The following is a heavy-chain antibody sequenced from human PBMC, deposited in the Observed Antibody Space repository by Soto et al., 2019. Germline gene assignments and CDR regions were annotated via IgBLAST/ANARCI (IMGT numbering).Heavy chain of an antibody. Sequence: PGGSLRLSCAASGFTVSSNYMSWVRQAPGKGLEWVSVIYSGGSTYYADSVKGRFTISRDNSKNTLYLQMNSLRAEDTAVYYCARVSPYYYDSSGYYGYWGQGTLVTVSS. D-gene: IGHD3-22*01. CDR2: IYSGGST. CDR1: GFTVSSNY. V-gene: IGHV3-66*01. CDR3: ARVSPYYYDSSGYYGY. J-gene: IGHJ4*02.